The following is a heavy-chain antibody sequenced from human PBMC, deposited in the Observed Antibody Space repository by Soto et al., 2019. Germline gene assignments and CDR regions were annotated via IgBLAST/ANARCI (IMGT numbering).Heavy chain of an antibody. Sequence: GGSLRLSCAASGFTFSSYGMHWVRQAPGKGLEWVAVIWYDGSNKYYADSVKGRFTISRDNSKNTLYLQMNSLRAEDTAVYYCAREGIIVATNTFGFFDYWGQGTLVTVSS. J-gene: IGHJ4*02. CDR1: GFTFSSYG. CDR3: AREGIIVATNTFGFFDY. D-gene: IGHD5-12*01. CDR2: IWYDGSNK. V-gene: IGHV3-33*01.